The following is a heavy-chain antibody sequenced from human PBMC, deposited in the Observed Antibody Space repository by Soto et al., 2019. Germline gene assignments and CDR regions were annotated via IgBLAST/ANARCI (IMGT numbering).Heavy chain of an antibody. D-gene: IGHD2-21*01. CDR1: GFTFSSYW. CDR2: IKRAGSEK. J-gene: IGHJ5*02. Sequence: PGGSLRLSCAASGFTFSSYWMSWVRQAPGKGLEWVANIKRAGSEKYYVYCVKGRFTISSDNAKNSLYLQMNRLRAEDTAVYYCARDNPGDYGLLWFDRWGQGTLVTVSS. CDR3: ARDNPGDYGLLWFDR. V-gene: IGHV3-7*01.